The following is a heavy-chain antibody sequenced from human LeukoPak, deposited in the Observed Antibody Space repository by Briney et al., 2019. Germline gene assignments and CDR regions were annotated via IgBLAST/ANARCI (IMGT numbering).Heavy chain of an antibody. CDR1: GFTFSSYW. V-gene: IGHV3-7*01. J-gene: IGHJ4*02. D-gene: IGHD1-26*01. CDR3: AKSYIVGATS. Sequence: PGGSLRLSCVASGFTFSSYWMSWVRQAPGKGLEWVANIKGDGSEKYYVDSGKGRFTISRDNARNSLYLQMNSLRAEDTAVYYCAKSYIVGATSWGQGTLVTVSS. CDR2: IKGDGSEK.